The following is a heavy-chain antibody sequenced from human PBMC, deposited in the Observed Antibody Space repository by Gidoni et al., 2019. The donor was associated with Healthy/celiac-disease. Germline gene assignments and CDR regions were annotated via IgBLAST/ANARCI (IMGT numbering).Heavy chain of an antibody. V-gene: IGHV3-30*18. D-gene: IGHD2-2*01. CDR2: ISYDGSNK. Sequence: FAASGFTFSSYGMHWVRQAPGKGLEWVAVISYDGSNKYYADSVKGRFTISRDNSKNTLYLQMNSLRAEDTAVYYCAKDFTVVVPVYYFDYWGQGTLVTVSS. J-gene: IGHJ4*02. CDR1: GFTFSSYG. CDR3: AKDFTVVVPVYYFDY.